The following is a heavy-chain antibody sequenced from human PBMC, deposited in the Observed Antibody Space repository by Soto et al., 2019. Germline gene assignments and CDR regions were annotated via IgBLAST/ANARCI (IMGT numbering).Heavy chain of an antibody. D-gene: IGHD6-25*01. Sequence: GGSLRLSCAASGFTFSSYGMHWVRQAPGKGLEWVAVISYDGSNKYYADSVKGRFTISRDNSKNTLYLQMNSLRAEDTAVYYCAKDAGYNPDWGQGTLVTVSS. CDR2: ISYDGSNK. J-gene: IGHJ4*02. V-gene: IGHV3-30*18. CDR3: AKDAGYNPD. CDR1: GFTFSSYG.